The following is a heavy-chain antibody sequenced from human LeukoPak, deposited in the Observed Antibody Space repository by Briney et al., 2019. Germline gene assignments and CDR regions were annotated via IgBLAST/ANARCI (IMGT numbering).Heavy chain of an antibody. V-gene: IGHV3-23*01. D-gene: IGHD3-9*01. Sequence: GGSLRLSCAASGFTFSSYAMNWVRQAPGKGLEWVSGIRGSGDTTYYADSVKGRRFTISRDNSKNTLYLQMNSVRAEDTAVYYCAKEQFLRYFERNGYYFDHWGQGTLVTVSS. CDR1: GFTFSSYA. CDR3: AKEQFLRYFERNGYYFDH. J-gene: IGHJ4*02. CDR2: IRGSGDTT.